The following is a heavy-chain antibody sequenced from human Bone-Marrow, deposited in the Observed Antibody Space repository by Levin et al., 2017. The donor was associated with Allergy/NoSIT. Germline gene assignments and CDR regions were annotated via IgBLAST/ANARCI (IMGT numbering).Heavy chain of an antibody. J-gene: IGHJ3*01. Sequence: GESLKISCEASGYIFTDYYIHWVRQAPGQGLEWMGWVNPKTGGTHYIQKFEGRVTMTRDASLSTAYMELSRLTSDDTAVYFCAILTHCYDSSGPHSFDVWGQGTMVTVTS. CDR2: VNPKTGGT. V-gene: IGHV1-2*02. CDR3: AILTHCYDSSGPHSFDV. D-gene: IGHD3-22*01. CDR1: GYIFTDYY.